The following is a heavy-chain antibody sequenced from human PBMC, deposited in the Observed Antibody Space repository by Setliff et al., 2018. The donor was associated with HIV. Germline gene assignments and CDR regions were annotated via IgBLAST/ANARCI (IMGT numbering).Heavy chain of an antibody. Sequence: GGSLRLSCVASGFTFSRFWMHWVRQVPGKGLLWVSRIHPDGTRATFADSVKGRFTISRDNAKNTLYLQMNSLRAEDTAVYYCARGPWVGGWYRAFDIWGQGTMVTVSS. CDR1: GFTFSRFW. J-gene: IGHJ3*02. D-gene: IGHD6-19*01. V-gene: IGHV3-74*01. CDR2: IHPDGTRA. CDR3: ARGPWVGGWYRAFDI.